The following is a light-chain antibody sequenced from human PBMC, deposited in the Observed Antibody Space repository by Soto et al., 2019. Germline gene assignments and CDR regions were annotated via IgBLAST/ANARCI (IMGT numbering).Light chain of an antibody. J-gene: IGKJ2*01. CDR1: QSVGLS. CDR3: HQYNSWPPGT. V-gene: IGKV3-15*01. Sequence: EVVLTQSPATLSLSPGGRATLSCRASQSVGLSLAWYQQKPGQAPRLLISDASTRATGIPARFSGSGSGTEFTLTISSLQSEDFALYYCHQYNSWPPGTFGQGTKVNIK. CDR2: DAS.